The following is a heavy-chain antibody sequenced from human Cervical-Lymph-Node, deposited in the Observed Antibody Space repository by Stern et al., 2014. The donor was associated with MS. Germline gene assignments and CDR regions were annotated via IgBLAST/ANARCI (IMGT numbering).Heavy chain of an antibody. CDR2: ISYAGSNK. CDR3: AKEGQHGPYYYYGMDV. J-gene: IGHJ6*02. CDR1: GFTFSSYG. V-gene: IGHV3-30*18. D-gene: IGHD6-13*01. Sequence: QVQLVQSGGGVVQPGRSLRLSCAASGFTFSSYGLHWVRQAPGKGLEWVAVISYAGSNKYYADSVQGRFTITRDNSKNTQSLQTNSLRAEDTAVYYCAKEGQHGPYYYYGMDVWGQGTTVTVSS.